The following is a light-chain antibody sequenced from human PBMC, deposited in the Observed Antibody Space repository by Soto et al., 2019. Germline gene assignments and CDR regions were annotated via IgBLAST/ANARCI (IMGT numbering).Light chain of an antibody. CDR1: QSLDTYT. CDR2: GAS. Sequence: MGLTQCQVTLSLAPGEKATLSCRASQSLDTYTLAWYQQKPGQAPRLLIYGASTRAAAIPDRFIGSGSGTDFALTISRLEPEDFAVYYCQQYAESPRTFGPGPKVDIK. J-gene: IGKJ3*01. CDR3: QQYAESPRT. V-gene: IGKV3-20*01.